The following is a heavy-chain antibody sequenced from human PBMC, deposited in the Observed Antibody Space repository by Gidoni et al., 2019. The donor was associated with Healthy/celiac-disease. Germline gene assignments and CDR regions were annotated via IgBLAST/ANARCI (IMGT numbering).Heavy chain of an antibody. CDR1: GGSFSGYY. D-gene: IGHD6-13*01. V-gene: IGHV4-34*01. CDR2: INHSGST. CDR3: ARLARLYSSSRGSRFGGFDY. J-gene: IGHJ4*02. Sequence: QVQLQQWGAGLLKPSETLSLTCAVYGGSFSGYYWSWIRQPPGKGLEWIGEINHSGSTNYNPSLKSRVTISVDTSKNQFSLKLSSVTAADTAVYYCARLARLYSSSRGSRFGGFDYWGQGTLVTVSS.